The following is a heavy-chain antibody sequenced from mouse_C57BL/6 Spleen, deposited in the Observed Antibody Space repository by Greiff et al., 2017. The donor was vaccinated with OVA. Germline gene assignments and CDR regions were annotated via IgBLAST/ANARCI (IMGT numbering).Heavy chain of an antibody. J-gene: IGHJ2*01. V-gene: IGHV1-52*01. CDR3: ARSRDYYGSRYYFDY. CDR1: GYTFTSYW. D-gene: IGHD1-1*01. CDR2: IDPSDSET. Sequence: QVQLQQPGAELVRPGSSVKLSCKASGYTFTSYWMHWVKQRPIQGLEWIGNIDPSDSETPYNQKFKDKATLTVDKSSSTAYMQLSSRTSEDSAVYYCARSRDYYGSRYYFDYWGQGTTLTVSS.